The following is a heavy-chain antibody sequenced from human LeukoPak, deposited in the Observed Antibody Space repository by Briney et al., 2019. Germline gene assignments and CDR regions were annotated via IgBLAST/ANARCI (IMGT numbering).Heavy chain of an antibody. J-gene: IGHJ4*02. CDR2: IWYDGSNK. Sequence: QPGGSLRLSCAASGSTFSSYGMHWVRQAPGKGLEWVAVIWYDGSNKYYADSVKGRFTISRDNSKNTLYLQMNSLRAEDTAVYYCARDAVVVTATSYYFDYWGQGTLVTVSS. CDR3: ARDAVVVTATSYYFDY. V-gene: IGHV3-33*01. D-gene: IGHD2-21*02. CDR1: GSTFSSYG.